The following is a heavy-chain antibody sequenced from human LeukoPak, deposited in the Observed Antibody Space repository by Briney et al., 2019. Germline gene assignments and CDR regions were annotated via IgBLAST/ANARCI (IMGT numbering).Heavy chain of an antibody. J-gene: IGHJ3*02. V-gene: IGHV4-4*02. Sequence: SGTLSLTCAVSGGSISSSNWWSWVRQPPGKGLEWIGEIYHSGSTNYIPSLQSRVTISLDKSKNQISLEVNSVTAADTAVYYCARLNADYGYYGPHDAFDIWGQGTLVAVSS. D-gene: IGHD4-17*01. CDR3: ARLNADYGYYGPHDAFDI. CDR1: GGSISSSNW. CDR2: IYHSGST.